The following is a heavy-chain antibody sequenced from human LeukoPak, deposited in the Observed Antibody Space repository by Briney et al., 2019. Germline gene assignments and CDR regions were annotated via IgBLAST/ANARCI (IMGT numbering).Heavy chain of an antibody. CDR1: GGSISSYY. Sequence: SETLSLTCTVSGGSISSYYWSWIRQPPGKGLEWIGYIYYSGSTNYNPSLKSRVTISVDTSKNQFSLKLSSVTAADTAVYYCAKDLKPSYYESGAQFDYWGQGTLVTVSS. CDR3: AKDLKPSYYESGAQFDY. CDR2: IYYSGST. D-gene: IGHD3-22*01. J-gene: IGHJ4*02. V-gene: IGHV4-59*12.